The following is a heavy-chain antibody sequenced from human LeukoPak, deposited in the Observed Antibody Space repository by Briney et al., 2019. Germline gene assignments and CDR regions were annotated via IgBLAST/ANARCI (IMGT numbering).Heavy chain of an antibody. Sequence: PGGSLRLSCAASGFTFSSYWLSWVRPAPGKGLEWVANIKQDGSEKYYVDSVKGRFTISRDNAKNSLYLQMNSLRAEDTAVYYCARRRDGYNRGYYFDYWGQGTLVTVSS. CDR2: IKQDGSEK. CDR1: GFTFSSYW. CDR3: ARRRDGYNRGYYFDY. D-gene: IGHD5-24*01. V-gene: IGHV3-7*01. J-gene: IGHJ4*02.